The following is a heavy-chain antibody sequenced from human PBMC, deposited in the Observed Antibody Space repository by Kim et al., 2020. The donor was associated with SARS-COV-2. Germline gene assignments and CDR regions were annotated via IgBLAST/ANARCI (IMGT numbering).Heavy chain of an antibody. CDR1: RGSFSGYY. CDR2: INHSGST. D-gene: IGHD6-13*01. J-gene: IGHJ6*02. Sequence: SETLSLTCAVYRGSFSGYYWSWIRQPPGKGLEWIGEINHSGSTNYNPSLKSRVTISVDTSKNQFSLKLSSVTAADTAVYYCARGSVGIAAAGPPPGGYYYYYGMDVWGQGTTVTVSS. CDR3: ARGSVGIAAAGPPPGGYYYYYGMDV. V-gene: IGHV4-34*01.